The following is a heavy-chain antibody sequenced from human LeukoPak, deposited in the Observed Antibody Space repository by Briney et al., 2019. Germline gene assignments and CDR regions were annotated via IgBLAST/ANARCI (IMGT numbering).Heavy chain of an antibody. CDR3: AKGGYTYGGRLFDY. CDR2: ISGDGGAT. D-gene: IGHD5-18*01. Sequence: GGSLILSCAASGFTFDDYVMHWVRQAPGKGLEWVSFISGDGGATYYADSAKGRFTISRDNGRKSLYLQMDSLRTEDTALYYCAKGGYTYGGRLFDYWGQGTLVTVSS. V-gene: IGHV3-43*02. J-gene: IGHJ4*02. CDR1: GFTFDDYV.